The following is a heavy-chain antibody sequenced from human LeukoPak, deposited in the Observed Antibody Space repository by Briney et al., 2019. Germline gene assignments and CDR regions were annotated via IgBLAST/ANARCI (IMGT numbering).Heavy chain of an antibody. CDR1: GGSISSGGYS. CDR3: ARDGSYYTY. Sequence: SQTLSLTCAVSGGSISSGGYSWSWIRQPPGKGLEWIGFIYYSGSTNYNPSLKSRVTISVDTSKNQFSLKLRSVTAADTAVYYCARDGSYYTYWGQGTLVTVSS. CDR2: IYYSGST. J-gene: IGHJ4*02. D-gene: IGHD1-26*01. V-gene: IGHV4-61*08.